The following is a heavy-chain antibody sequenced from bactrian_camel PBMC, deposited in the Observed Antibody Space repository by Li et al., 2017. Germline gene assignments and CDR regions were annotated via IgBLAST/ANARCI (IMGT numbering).Heavy chain of an antibody. D-gene: IGHD5*01. CDR3: VADEYGLGAGVQRVFEH. Sequence: QVQLVESGGGSVQAGGALRLSCAASGVALRTYCMGWFRQAPGKEREGVATIYIRNGVTEYLDSVKDRFIISQDNAKNTVYLQMDGLKSEDTAMYYCVADEYGLGAGVQRVFEHWGQGTQVTVS. CDR1: GVALRTYC. J-gene: IGHJ4*01. CDR2: IYIRNGVT. V-gene: IGHV3S1*01.